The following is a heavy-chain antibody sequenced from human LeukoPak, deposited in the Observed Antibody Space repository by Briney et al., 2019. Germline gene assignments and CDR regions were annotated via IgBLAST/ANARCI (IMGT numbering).Heavy chain of an antibody. CDR1: GYTFTGYY. CDR2: INPNSGGT. CDR3: AREFCTNGVCYRGGWFDP. D-gene: IGHD2-8*01. V-gene: IGHV1-2*02. Sequence: ASVMVSCKASGYTFTGYYMHWVRQAPGQGLEWMGWINPNSGGTNYAQKFQGRVTMTRDTSISTAYMELSRLRSDDTAVYYCAREFCTNGVCYRGGWFDPWGQGTLVTVSS. J-gene: IGHJ5*02.